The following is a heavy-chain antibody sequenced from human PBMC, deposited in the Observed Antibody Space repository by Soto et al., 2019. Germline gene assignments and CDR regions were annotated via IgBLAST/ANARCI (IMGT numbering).Heavy chain of an antibody. J-gene: IGHJ5*02. CDR2: MYYSGST. Sequence: PSETLSLTCTVSGASISNTDYSWGWIRQPPGKGLEWIGSMYYSGSTYYNPSLKSRVTISVDTSRKEVSLKLTSVTAADTAVYYCARHSNPWENNWLHPWGQGTLVTVSS. D-gene: IGHD1-26*01. CDR1: GASISNTDYS. CDR3: ARHSNPWENNWLHP. V-gene: IGHV4-39*01.